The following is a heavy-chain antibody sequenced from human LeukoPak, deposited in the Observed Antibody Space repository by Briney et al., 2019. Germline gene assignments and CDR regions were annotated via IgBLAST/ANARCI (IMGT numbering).Heavy chain of an antibody. D-gene: IGHD3-3*01. V-gene: IGHV3-23*01. CDR2: ISGGGGST. CDR1: GFTFSSYA. J-gene: IGHJ6*02. CDR3: AKDLGGDFWSGLGMDV. Sequence: GGSLRLSCAASGFTFSSYAMSWVRQAPGKGLEWVSAISGGGGSTYYADSVKGRFTISRDNSKNTLYLQMNSLRAEDTAVYYCAKDLGGDFWSGLGMDVWGQGTTVTVSS.